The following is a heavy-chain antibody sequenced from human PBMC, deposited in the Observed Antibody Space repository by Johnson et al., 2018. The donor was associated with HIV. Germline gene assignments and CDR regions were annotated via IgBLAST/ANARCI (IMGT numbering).Heavy chain of an antibody. CDR3: ARPADYGDYSRDAFDI. Sequence: VQLVESGGGVVRPGGSLRLSCAASGFTFSSYWMSWVRQAPGKGLEWVANIKQDGSEKYYVASVKGRFTISRDNAKNSLYLQMNSLRVEDTALYYCARPADYGDYSRDAFDIWGQGTMVTVSS. V-gene: IGHV3-7*01. D-gene: IGHD4-17*01. J-gene: IGHJ3*02. CDR1: GFTFSSYW. CDR2: IKQDGSEK.